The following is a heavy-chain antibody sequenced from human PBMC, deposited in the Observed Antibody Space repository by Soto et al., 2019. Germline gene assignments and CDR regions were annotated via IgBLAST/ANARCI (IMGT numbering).Heavy chain of an antibody. CDR1: GFTLSSYA. V-gene: IGHV3-23*01. J-gene: IGHJ4*02. CDR3: AKDMTSGWYYFDY. Sequence: SLRPSFAPSGFTLSSYAMSWVFLAPGKGLEWVSAISGSGGSTCYADSVKGRFTISRDNSKNTLYLQMNSLRAEDTAVYYSAKDMTSGWYYFDYWGQGTLVTVS. CDR2: ISGSGGST. D-gene: IGHD6-19*01.